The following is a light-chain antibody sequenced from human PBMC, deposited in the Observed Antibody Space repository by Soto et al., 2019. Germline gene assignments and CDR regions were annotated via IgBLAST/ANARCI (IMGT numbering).Light chain of an antibody. J-gene: IGLJ3*02. CDR3: SSYATSSTLVL. CDR2: DVS. CDR1: XXDVGGSNH. Sequence: QSALTQPASVSGSPGQSITISCXXXXXDVGGSNHVSWYQQHPGKAPKLMIFDVSTRPSGVSNRFSGSKSGNTASLTISGLQAEDEADYYCSSYATSSTLVLFGGGTKLTVL. V-gene: IGLV2-14*01.